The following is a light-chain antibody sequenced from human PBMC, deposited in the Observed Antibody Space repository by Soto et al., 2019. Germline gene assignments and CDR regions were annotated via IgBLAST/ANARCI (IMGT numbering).Light chain of an antibody. V-gene: IGKV3-11*01. CDR2: DAS. Sequence: EIVVTQSPATLSLSPGEIATLSFRASQSVRSYVGWYQQKPGQAPRLLIYDASNRATGIPARFSGSGSGTDFTLTINSLEPEDFAVYYCQQRRSWPLTFGGGTKVDIK. CDR3: QQRRSWPLT. J-gene: IGKJ4*01. CDR1: QSVRSY.